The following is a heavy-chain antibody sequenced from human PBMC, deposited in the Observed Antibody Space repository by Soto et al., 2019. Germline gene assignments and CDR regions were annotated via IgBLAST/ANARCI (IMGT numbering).Heavy chain of an antibody. CDR2: IYYSGST. V-gene: IGHV4-39*01. CDR3: ARQAAAGTYYYYYYGMDV. Sequence: SETLSLTCTVSGGSISSSSYYWGWIRQPPGKGLEWIGSIYYSGSTYYNPSLKSRVTISVDTSKNQFSLKLSSVTAADTAVYYCARQAAAGTYYYYYYGMDVWGQGTTVTSP. J-gene: IGHJ6*02. D-gene: IGHD6-13*01. CDR1: GGSISSSSYY.